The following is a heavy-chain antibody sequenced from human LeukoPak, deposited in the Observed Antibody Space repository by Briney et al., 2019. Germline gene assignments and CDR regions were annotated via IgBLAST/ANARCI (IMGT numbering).Heavy chain of an antibody. D-gene: IGHD6-6*01. CDR2: IYYSGST. V-gene: IGHV4-59*11. Sequence: SETLSLTCTVSGGSISSHYWSWIRQPPGKGLEWIGYIYYSGSTNYNPSLKSRVTISVDTSKNQFSLKLSSVTAADTAVYYCARDRGVAARPGWFDPWSQGTLVTVSS. CDR3: ARDRGVAARPGWFDP. CDR1: GGSISSHY. J-gene: IGHJ5*02.